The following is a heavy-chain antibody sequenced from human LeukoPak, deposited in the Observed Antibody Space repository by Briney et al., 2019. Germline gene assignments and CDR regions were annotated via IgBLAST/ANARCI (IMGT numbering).Heavy chain of an antibody. CDR2: INPSGGST. CDR3: ARGVQTIAVAGFY. V-gene: IGHV1-46*01. CDR1: GYTFTRYY. Sequence: GASVTVSCTASGYTFTRYYMHWVRQPPGQGLEWMGIINPSGGSTSYAQKFQGRVTMTRDTSTSTVYMELSSLRSEDTAVYYCARGVQTIAVAGFYWAQGTLVTVSS. D-gene: IGHD6-19*01. J-gene: IGHJ4*02.